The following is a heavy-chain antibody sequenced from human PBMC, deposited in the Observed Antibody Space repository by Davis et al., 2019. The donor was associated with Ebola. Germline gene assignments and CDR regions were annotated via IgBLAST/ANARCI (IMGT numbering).Heavy chain of an antibody. J-gene: IGHJ6*04. CDR2: ISWNSGSI. D-gene: IGHD6-13*01. CDR3: AKDIRSSSWYNYYYGMDV. Sequence: GGSLRLSCAASGFTFDDYAMHWVRQAPGKGLEWVSGISWNSGSIGYADSVKGRFTISRDNANNSLYLQMNSLRAEDTALYYCAKDIRSSSWYNYYYGMDVWGKGTTVTVSS. CDR1: GFTFDDYA. V-gene: IGHV3-9*01.